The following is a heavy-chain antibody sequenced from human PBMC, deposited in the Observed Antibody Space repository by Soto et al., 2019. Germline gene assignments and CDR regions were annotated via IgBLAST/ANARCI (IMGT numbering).Heavy chain of an antibody. CDR3: ASSHIAAAPYGMDC. CDR1: GYTFTNYA. V-gene: IGHV1-3*01. CDR2: INAGNGNT. Sequence: GASVKVSCKASGYTFTNYAIHWVRQAPGQRLEWMGWINAGNGNTKYSQKFQGRVTITRDTSASTAYMELSSLRSEDTAVYYCASSHIAAAPYGMDCWGQGTTVTVSS. J-gene: IGHJ6*02. D-gene: IGHD6-13*01.